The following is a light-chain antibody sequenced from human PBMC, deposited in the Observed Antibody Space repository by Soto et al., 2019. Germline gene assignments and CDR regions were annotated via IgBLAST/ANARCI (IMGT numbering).Light chain of an antibody. CDR2: TAS. Sequence: DIQLTQSPSFLSASVGDRVTITCRASQGIRSLLAWYQQQPGKAPKLLIHTASTLQSGVPSRFSGSGYGTEFTLTISSLQPEDLATYYCQHRHSYPITFGQGTRLEIK. CDR3: QHRHSYPIT. V-gene: IGKV1-9*01. CDR1: QGIRSL. J-gene: IGKJ5*01.